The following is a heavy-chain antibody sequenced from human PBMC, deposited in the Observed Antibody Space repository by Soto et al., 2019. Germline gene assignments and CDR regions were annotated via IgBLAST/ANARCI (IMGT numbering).Heavy chain of an antibody. CDR2: INAGNGNT. J-gene: IGHJ4*02. Sequence: ASVKVSCKASGYTFTSYAMHWVRQAPGQRLEWMGWINAGNGNTKYSQKFQGRVTITRDTSASTAYMELSSLRSEDTAVYYCARGRWLRSEYYFDYWGQGTLVTSPQ. D-gene: IGHD5-12*01. CDR1: GYTFTSYA. V-gene: IGHV1-3*01. CDR3: ARGRWLRSEYYFDY.